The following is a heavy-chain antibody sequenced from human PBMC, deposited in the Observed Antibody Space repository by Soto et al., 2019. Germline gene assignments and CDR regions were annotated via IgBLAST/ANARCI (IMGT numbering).Heavy chain of an antibody. D-gene: IGHD2-15*01. Sequence: EVQLVESGGGLVQPGESLRLSCAXSGFTFSNYWMHWVRQAPGKGLVWVSRIDSDGSRITYADFVKGRFTISRDNAKNTVYLHMNSLTAEDTAVYYCVRTSLVVAVATREDFWGQGTLVTVSS. J-gene: IGHJ4*02. CDR2: IDSDGSRI. CDR3: VRTSLVVAVATREDF. V-gene: IGHV3-74*01. CDR1: GFTFSNYW.